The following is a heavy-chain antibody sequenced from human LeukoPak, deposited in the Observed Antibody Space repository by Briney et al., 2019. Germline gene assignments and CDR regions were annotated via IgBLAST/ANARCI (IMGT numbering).Heavy chain of an antibody. CDR2: LSVSGAGT. CDR1: GFTFSSYA. V-gene: IGHV3-23*01. D-gene: IGHD4-17*01. Sequence: GGSLRLSCAASGFTFSSYAMSWVRQAPGXXLEWLSDLSVSGAGTYYTDSVKGRFTSSRDNSKNTLYLQMNSLRAEDTAVYYCAKHRATVMTPFDYWGQGTLVTVSS. CDR3: AKHRATVMTPFDY. J-gene: IGHJ4*02.